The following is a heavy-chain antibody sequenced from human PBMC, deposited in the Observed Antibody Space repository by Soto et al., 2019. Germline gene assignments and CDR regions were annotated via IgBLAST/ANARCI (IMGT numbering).Heavy chain of an antibody. CDR1: GGSISSSSYY. CDR3: ARGELLVVVAATSNWFDP. CDR2: IYYSGST. D-gene: IGHD2-15*01. J-gene: IGHJ5*02. Sequence: SETLSLTCTVSGGSISSSSYYWGWIRQPPGKGLEWIGSIYYSGSTYYNPSLKSRVTISVDTSKNQFSLKLSSVTAADTAVYYCARGELLVVVAATSNWFDPWGQGTLVTVSS. V-gene: IGHV4-39*01.